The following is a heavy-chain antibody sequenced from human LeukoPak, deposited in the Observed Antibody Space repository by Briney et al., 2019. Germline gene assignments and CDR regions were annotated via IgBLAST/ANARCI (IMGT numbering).Heavy chain of an antibody. CDR2: ISSGSSTI. V-gene: IGHV3-48*02. Sequence: PGGSLRLSCAASGFTFSSYNMNWVRQAPGKGLEWLSYISSGSSTIYYADSVKGRFTISRDNAKNSLYLQMNSLGDEDTAVYYCAKSSGWFLDYWGQGTLVTVSS. J-gene: IGHJ4*02. D-gene: IGHD6-19*01. CDR1: GFTFSSYN. CDR3: AKSSGWFLDY.